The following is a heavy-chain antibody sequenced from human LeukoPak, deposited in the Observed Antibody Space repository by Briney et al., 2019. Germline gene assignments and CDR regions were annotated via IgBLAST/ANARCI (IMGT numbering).Heavy chain of an antibody. Sequence: ASVKVSCKASGYTFTGYYMHWVRQAPGQGLEWMGWINPNSGGTNYAQKFQGRVTMTRDTSISTAYMELSRLRSDDTAVYYCARVIAAAGKGRFYYYYYMDVWGKGTTVTVSS. CDR2: INPNSGGT. CDR1: GYTFTGYY. J-gene: IGHJ6*03. CDR3: ARVIAAAGKGRFYYYYYMDV. V-gene: IGHV1-2*02. D-gene: IGHD6-13*01.